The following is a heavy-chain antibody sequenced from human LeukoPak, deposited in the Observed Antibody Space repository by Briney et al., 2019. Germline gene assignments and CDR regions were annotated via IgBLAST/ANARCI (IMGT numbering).Heavy chain of an antibody. J-gene: IGHJ4*02. CDR2: IYYSGST. D-gene: IGHD5-24*01. CDR1: GGSISSYY. CDR3: ARWGKEMAYDY. V-gene: IGHV4-59*01. Sequence: SETLSLTCTVSGGSISSYYWSWIREPPGKGLEWIGYIYYSGSTNYNPSLKSRVTISVDTSKNQFSLKLSSVTAADTAVYYCARWGKEMAYDYWGQGTLVTVSS.